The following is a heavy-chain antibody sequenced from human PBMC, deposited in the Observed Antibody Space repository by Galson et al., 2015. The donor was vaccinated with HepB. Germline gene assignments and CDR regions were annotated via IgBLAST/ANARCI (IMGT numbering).Heavy chain of an antibody. CDR1: GFTFSNYG. Sequence: SLRLSCAASGFTFSNYGMHWVRQTPGKGLEWVAVMWYDGSNKYYADSVKGRFTISRDNSKNTLYLQMNSLRAEDTAVYYCARDRGSGSSSEFDYWGQGTLVIVSS. CDR3: ARDRGSGSSSEFDY. CDR2: MWYDGSNK. J-gene: IGHJ4*02. V-gene: IGHV3-33*01. D-gene: IGHD6-6*01.